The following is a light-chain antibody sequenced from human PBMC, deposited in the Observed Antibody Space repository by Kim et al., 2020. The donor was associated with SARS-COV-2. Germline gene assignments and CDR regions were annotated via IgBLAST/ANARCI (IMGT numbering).Light chain of an antibody. CDR3: ATWDDSLSGPV. CDR2: SDN. V-gene: IGLV1-44*01. CDR1: SSNIGRYA. Sequence: QRVPISCSGDSSNIGRYAVNWYQQLPGTAPKLLINSDNQRPSGVPDRFSGSKSGTSASLAISGLQSEDEADYYCATWDDSLSGPVFGGGTKLTVL. J-gene: IGLJ3*02.